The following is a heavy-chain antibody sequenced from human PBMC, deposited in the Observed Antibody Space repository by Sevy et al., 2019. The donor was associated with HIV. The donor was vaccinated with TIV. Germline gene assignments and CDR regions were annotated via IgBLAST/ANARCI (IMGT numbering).Heavy chain of an antibody. Sequence: QPGGSLRLSCAASGFTFSSYWINWVRQAPGEGLEWVANINQGGNQKHYMDSVKGRFTISRDNAENAVYLQMNSLRVEDTAVYYCARGPSGAAAGRFDSWGQGTLVTVSS. J-gene: IGHJ4*02. CDR3: ARGPSGAAAGRFDS. D-gene: IGHD6-13*01. CDR2: INQGGNQK. CDR1: GFTFSSYW. V-gene: IGHV3-7*01.